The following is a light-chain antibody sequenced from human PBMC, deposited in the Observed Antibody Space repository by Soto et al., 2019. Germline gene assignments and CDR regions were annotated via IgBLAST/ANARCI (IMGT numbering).Light chain of an antibody. Sequence: ELLLTQSPGTRSLSPGERATLSCRASQSVPNSYLACYQQKPGQAPRLLIYGASSRATGIPVRFSGSGSGTDFTFTISRLEPEDFAVYYCQRYGTSTTFGQGTKVDIK. CDR1: QSVPNSY. CDR3: QRYGTSTT. J-gene: IGKJ1*01. V-gene: IGKV3-20*01. CDR2: GAS.